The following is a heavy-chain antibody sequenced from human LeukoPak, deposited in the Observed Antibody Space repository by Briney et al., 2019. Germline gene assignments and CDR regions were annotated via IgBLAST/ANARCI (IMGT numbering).Heavy chain of an antibody. J-gene: IGHJ4*02. V-gene: IGHV3-30*03. CDR1: GFTFSSYG. Sequence: GGSLRLSCAASGFTFSSYGMHWVRQAPGKGLEWVAVISYDGSNKYYADSVKGRFTISRDNSKNTLYLQMNSLRAEDTAVYYCARDRDSGSYRGAFDYWGQGTLVTVSS. CDR3: ARDRDSGSYRGAFDY. D-gene: IGHD1-26*01. CDR2: ISYDGSNK.